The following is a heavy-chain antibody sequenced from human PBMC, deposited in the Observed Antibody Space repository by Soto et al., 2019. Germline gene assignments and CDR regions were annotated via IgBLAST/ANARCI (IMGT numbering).Heavy chain of an antibody. CDR3: AKGGAKPIDY. J-gene: IGHJ4*02. CDR2: INIDGSFT. Sequence: EVQLVESGGGLVQPGGSLRLSCAASGFTFSNNWMHWVRQAPGKGLVWVSRINIDGSFTSYADSVKGRFTISRDNAKNTVYLQMNSLRVEDTAVYYCAKGGAKPIDYWGQGTLVTVS. D-gene: IGHD2-21*01. V-gene: IGHV3-74*01. CDR1: GFTFSNNW.